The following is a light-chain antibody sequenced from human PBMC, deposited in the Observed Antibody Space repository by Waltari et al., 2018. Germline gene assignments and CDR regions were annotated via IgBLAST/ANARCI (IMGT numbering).Light chain of an antibody. V-gene: IGLV1-40*01. Sequence: QSVLTQPPSVSGVPGQRVTIPSPGSSSNIGAGYDVHWYQQLPGTAPKLLIYGNINRPSGVPDRFSGSKSGTSASLAITGLQAEDEADYYCQSYDSSLVFGGGTKLTVL. CDR3: QSYDSSLV. J-gene: IGLJ2*01. CDR1: SSNIGAGYD. CDR2: GNI.